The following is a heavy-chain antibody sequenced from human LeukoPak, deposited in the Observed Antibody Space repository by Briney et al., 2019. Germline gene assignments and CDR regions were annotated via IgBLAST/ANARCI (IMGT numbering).Heavy chain of an antibody. V-gene: IGHV1-69*13. CDR2: IIPIFGTA. D-gene: IGHD5-24*01. CDR3: VARDGYNYDPLYYGMDV. Sequence: SVKVSCKASGGTFSSYAISWVRQAPGQGLEWMGGIIPIFGTANYAQKFQGRVTITADESTSTAYMELSSLRSEDTAVYYCVARDGYNYDPLYYGMDVWGQGTTVSVSS. J-gene: IGHJ6*02. CDR1: GGTFSSYA.